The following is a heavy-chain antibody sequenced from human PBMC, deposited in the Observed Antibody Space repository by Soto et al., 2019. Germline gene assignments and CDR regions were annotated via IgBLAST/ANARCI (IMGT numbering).Heavy chain of an antibody. CDR1: GFTFSTYV. V-gene: IGHV3-74*01. J-gene: IGHJ6*03. CDR3: ARGLRYYMDV. CDR2: INSDGSST. Sequence: GGSLRLSCGASGFTFSTYVRSWVRQAPGKGLVWVSRINSDGSSTSYADSVKGRFTISRDNAKNTLYLQMNSLRAEDTAVYYCARGLRYYMDVWGKGTTVTVSS.